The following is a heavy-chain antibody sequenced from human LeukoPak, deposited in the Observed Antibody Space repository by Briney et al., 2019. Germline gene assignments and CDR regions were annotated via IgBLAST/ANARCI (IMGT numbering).Heavy chain of an antibody. J-gene: IGHJ4*02. CDR2: IYYSGST. CDR1: GDSITSTSVY. Sequence: SETLSLTCTVSGDSITSTSVYWAWLRQPPGKGLEWIGYIYYSGSTNYNPSLKSRVTISVDTSKNQFSLKLSSVTAADTAVYYCARLGYCTNGVCYTPFDYWGQGTLVTVSS. CDR3: ARLGYCTNGVCYTPFDY. V-gene: IGHV4-61*05. D-gene: IGHD2-8*01.